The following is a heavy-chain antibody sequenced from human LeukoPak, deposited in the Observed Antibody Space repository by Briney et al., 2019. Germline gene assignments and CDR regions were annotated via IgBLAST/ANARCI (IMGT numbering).Heavy chain of an antibody. Sequence: PGGSLRLSCAASGFTFAGYEMNWVRQAPGKRLEWVSYISSSGSTIYYADSVKGRFTISRDNAKNSLSLQMNSLRAEDTAVYFCARLRGSALDYWGQGALVTVSS. V-gene: IGHV3-48*03. J-gene: IGHJ4*02. CDR3: ARLRGSALDY. D-gene: IGHD6-25*01. CDR1: GFTFAGYE. CDR2: ISSSGSTI.